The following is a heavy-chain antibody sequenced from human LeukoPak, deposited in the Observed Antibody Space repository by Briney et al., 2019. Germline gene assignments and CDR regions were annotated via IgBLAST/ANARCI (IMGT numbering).Heavy chain of an antibody. Sequence: SGGSLRLSCAASGFTFSSYWMSWVRQAPGKGLEWVANIKQDGSEKYYVDSVKGRFTISRDNTKKTLYLQMRSLRPEDTAFYYCAKDGHYCTATSCFSSWLDPWGQGTLVTVSS. D-gene: IGHD2-15*01. CDR3: AKDGHYCTATSCFSSWLDP. V-gene: IGHV3-7*03. CDR1: GFTFSSYW. J-gene: IGHJ5*01. CDR2: IKQDGSEK.